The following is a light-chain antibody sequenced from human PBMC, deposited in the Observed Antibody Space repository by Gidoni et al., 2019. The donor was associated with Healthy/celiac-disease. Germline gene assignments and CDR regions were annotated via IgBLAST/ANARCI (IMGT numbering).Light chain of an antibody. CDR1: KLGDKY. CDR2: PDS. CDR3: QAWDSSGV. V-gene: IGLV3-1*01. J-gene: IGLJ2*01. Sequence: SYELTQPPSVSVSPGQTASITCSGDKLGDKYACWYQQKPGQSPVLVIYPDSKRPSGIPERFSGSNSGNTATRTISGTQAMDEADYYCQAWDSSGVFGGGTKLTVL.